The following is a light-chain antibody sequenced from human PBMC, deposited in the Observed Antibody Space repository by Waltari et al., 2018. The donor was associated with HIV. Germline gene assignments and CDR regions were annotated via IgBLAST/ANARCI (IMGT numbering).Light chain of an antibody. CDR3: QSYDDSLTIL. J-gene: IGLJ2*01. V-gene: IGLV1-40*01. CDR2: GND. CDR1: TSGLGAEFD. Sequence: QSVLMQPPSVSGAPGQRVTISCTRNTSGLGAEFDVHWYQQFPGTAPKLLIFGNDQRPSGVPDRFSGSKSGTSASLAISGLQAEDEAEYYCQSYDDSLTILFGGGTKVTVL.